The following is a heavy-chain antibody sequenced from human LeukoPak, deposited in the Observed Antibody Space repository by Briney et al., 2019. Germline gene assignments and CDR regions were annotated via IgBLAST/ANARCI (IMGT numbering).Heavy chain of an antibody. J-gene: IGHJ6*03. V-gene: IGHV3-48*02. D-gene: IGHD6-6*01. Sequence: GGSLRLSCAASGFTFSSYAMSWVRQAPGKGLEWVSYISSSSSTIYYADSVKGRFTISRDNAKNSLYLQMNSLRDEDTAVYYCARIKPDIAARRYYYYMDVWGKGTTVTVSS. CDR2: ISSSSSTI. CDR3: ARIKPDIAARRYYYYMDV. CDR1: GFTFSSYA.